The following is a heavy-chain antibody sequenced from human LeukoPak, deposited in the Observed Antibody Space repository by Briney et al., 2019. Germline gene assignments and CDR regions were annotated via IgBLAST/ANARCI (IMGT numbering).Heavy chain of an antibody. CDR2: INPNSGGT. J-gene: IGHJ4*02. CDR3: AREAYCSSTSCHEDY. D-gene: IGHD2-2*01. CDR1: GYTFTGYY. V-gene: IGHV1-2*02. Sequence: ASEKVSCKASGYTFTGYYMHWVRQAPGQGLEWMGWINPNSGGTNYAQKFQGRVTMTRDTSISTAYMELSRLRSDDTAMYYCAREAYCSSTSCHEDYWGQGTLATVSS.